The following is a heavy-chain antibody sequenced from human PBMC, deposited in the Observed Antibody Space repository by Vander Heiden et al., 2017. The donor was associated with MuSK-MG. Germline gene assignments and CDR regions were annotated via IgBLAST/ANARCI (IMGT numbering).Heavy chain of an antibody. Sequence: EVQLLESGGDLVPPGGSLRLSSPASGFTFGSYAMSWVRQAPGKGLACVSTISGSADSTYYAASVKGRFTISRDNSKNTLYLQMNSLRAEDTAVYYCAKRRDYFDSWGQGTLVTVSS. CDR3: AKRRDYFDS. CDR1: GFTFGSYA. V-gene: IGHV3-23*01. J-gene: IGHJ4*02. CDR2: ISGSADST.